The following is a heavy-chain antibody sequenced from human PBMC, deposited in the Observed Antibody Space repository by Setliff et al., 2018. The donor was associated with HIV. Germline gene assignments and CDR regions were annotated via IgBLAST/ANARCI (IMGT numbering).Heavy chain of an antibody. CDR1: GGSIKSSSDY. CDR2: IYYSGST. CDR3: ARLVSSSWSYYFDS. V-gene: IGHV4-39*01. Sequence: SETLSLTCTVSGGSIKSSSDYWGWIRQPPGKGLEWIGTIYYSGSTYYNPSLKSRVTMSVDTSKNQFSLRLSSVTAADTAVYYCARLVSSSWSYYFDSWGQGTLVTVSS. D-gene: IGHD6-13*01. J-gene: IGHJ4*02.